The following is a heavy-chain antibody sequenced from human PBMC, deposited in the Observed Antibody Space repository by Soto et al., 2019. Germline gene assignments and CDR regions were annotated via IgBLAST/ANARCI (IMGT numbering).Heavy chain of an antibody. Sequence: SETRSLACAFSVFAFRSNNCWTGVRHPPGQGLEWIGEIYRSGSTNYNTSLKIRVNISLDKSENQFSLKVTSLTAADTAVYYCERREKGTSVEYWGKGNLVTVSS. CDR2: IYRSGST. CDR3: ERREKGTSVEY. J-gene: IGHJ4*02. D-gene: IGHD1-7*01. CDR1: VFAFRSNNC. V-gene: IGHV4-4*02.